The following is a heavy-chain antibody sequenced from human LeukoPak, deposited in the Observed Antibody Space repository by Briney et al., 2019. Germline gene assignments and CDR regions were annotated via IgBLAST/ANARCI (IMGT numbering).Heavy chain of an antibody. CDR3: VRRNLRNKLRRDLLEK. J-gene: IGHJ4*02. D-gene: IGHD1-14*01. V-gene: IGHV3-30*03. CDR2: TSYDGSGK. CDR1: GFTFSSYG. Sequence: PGGSLRLSCSASGFTFSSYGMHWVRQAPDRGLEWVAVTSYDGSGKYYTDSVKGRFTISRENSKNTLYLEMNSLRADDTAVYYRVRRNLRNKLRRDLLEKRGQGTLVTVSS.